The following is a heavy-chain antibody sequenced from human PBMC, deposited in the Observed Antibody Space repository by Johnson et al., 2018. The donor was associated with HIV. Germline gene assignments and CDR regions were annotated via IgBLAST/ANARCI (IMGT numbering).Heavy chain of an antibody. CDR1: GFTFSSYA. CDR3: ARETMVQGGPHDAFDI. D-gene: IGHD3-10*01. Sequence: EVQLVESGGGVVRPGGSLRLSCAASGFTFSSYAMHWVRQAPGKGLEWVSGISWNSGSIGYADSVKGRFTISRDNAKNSLYLQMNSLRAEDTAVYYCARETMVQGGPHDAFDIWGQGTMVTVSS. V-gene: IGHV3-48*04. J-gene: IGHJ3*02. CDR2: ISWNSGSI.